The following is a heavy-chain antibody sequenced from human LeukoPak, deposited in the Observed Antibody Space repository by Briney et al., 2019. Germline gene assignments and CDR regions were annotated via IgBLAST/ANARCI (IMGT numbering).Heavy chain of an antibody. V-gene: IGHV4-61*08. CDR3: ARLGEMATFFDY. J-gene: IGHJ4*02. Sequence: SETLSLTCSVSGVSITGDEDFWTWIRQPPGKGLEWIGYIYYSGSTNYNPSLKSRVTISVDTSKNQFSLKLSPVTAADTAVYYCARLGEMATFFDYWGQGTLVTVSS. CDR1: GVSITGDEDF. D-gene: IGHD5-24*01. CDR2: IYYSGST.